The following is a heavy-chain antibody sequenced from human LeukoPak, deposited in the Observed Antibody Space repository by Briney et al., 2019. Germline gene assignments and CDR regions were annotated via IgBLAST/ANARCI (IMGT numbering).Heavy chain of an antibody. D-gene: IGHD2-15*01. CDR3: AKQLGYCSDGSCYFPY. CDR1: GFTFRNAW. Sequence: GGSLRLSCAASGFTFRNAWMSWVRQAPGKGLEWVSAISNNGGYTYYADSVQGRSTISRDNSKSTLCLQMNSLRAEDTAVYYCAKQLGYCSDGSCYFPYWGQGTLVTVSS. J-gene: IGHJ4*02. CDR2: ISNNGGYT. V-gene: IGHV3-23*01.